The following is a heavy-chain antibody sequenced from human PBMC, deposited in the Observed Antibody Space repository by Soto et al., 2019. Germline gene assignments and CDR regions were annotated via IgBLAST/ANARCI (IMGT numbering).Heavy chain of an antibody. D-gene: IGHD3-10*01. J-gene: IGHJ3*02. CDR1: GFTFSSYA. V-gene: IGHV3-23*01. CDR3: AKVARRGGELENAFDI. CDR2: ISVSGGST. Sequence: PGGSLRLSCAASGFTFSSYAMSWVRQAPGKGLEWVSAISVSGGSTYYADSVKGRFTISRDNSKNTLYLQMNSLRAEDTAVYYCAKVARRGGELENAFDIWGQGTMVTVSS.